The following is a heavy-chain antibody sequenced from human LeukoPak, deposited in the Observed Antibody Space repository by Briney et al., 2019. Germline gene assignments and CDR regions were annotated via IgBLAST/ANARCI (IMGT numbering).Heavy chain of an antibody. J-gene: IGHJ4*02. Sequence: GSLRLSCAASGLFFSTNWMSWVRRAPGKGLEGGATIKPDGRDKDYVDSVKGRFTMSRDNGKNSVYLQMNSLRAEDTAVYYCASWEASTNYWGQGTLVTVSS. CDR2: IKPDGRDK. D-gene: IGHD1-26*01. CDR1: GLFFSTNW. CDR3: ASWEASTNY. V-gene: IGHV3-7*01.